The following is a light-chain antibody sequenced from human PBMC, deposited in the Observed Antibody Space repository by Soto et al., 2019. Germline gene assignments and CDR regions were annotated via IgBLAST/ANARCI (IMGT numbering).Light chain of an antibody. J-gene: IGKJ4*01. CDR2: DAS. CDR1: QGINSY. V-gene: IGKV1D-8*03. CDR3: LQFHNLPT. Sequence: ICMTHSPSLLSASTSYLFTQNVRMSQGINSYLAWYQQKPGKAPKILIYDASTLETGVPSRFSGSGSGTDFTFTISSLQPEDIATYYCLQFHNLPTFGGGTKVDIK.